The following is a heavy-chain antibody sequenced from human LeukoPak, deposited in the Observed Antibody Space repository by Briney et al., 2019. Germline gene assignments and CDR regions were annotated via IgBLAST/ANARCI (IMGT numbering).Heavy chain of an antibody. CDR1: GFSFSAKW. J-gene: IGHJ4*02. CDR2: INPDGSDT. V-gene: IGHV3-74*01. D-gene: IGHD7-27*01. CDR3: GRDFLLGSPGVEFDF. Sequence: PPGGSLRLSCAACGFSFSAKWMHWVRQVPGKGLMWVARINPDGSDTSCADSVKGRITISRDNSKSSLYLEMNNLSVEDTALYCCGRDFLLGSPGVEFDFWGQGTLVTVSS.